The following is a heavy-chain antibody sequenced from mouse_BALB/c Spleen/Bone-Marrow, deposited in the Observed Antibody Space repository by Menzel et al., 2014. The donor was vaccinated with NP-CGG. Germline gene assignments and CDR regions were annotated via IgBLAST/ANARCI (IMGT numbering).Heavy chain of an antibody. D-gene: IGHD4-1*01. CDR3: ARWEYYAMDY. CDR1: GFNIKDTY. CDR2: IDPANGNT. Sequence: VQLQQPGAELVKPGASVKLSCTAPGFNIKDTYMHWVKQRPGQGLEWIGRIDPANGNTKYDPKFQGKATITADTSSNTAYLQLSSLTSEDTAVYYCARWEYYAMDYWGQGTSVTDSS. J-gene: IGHJ4*01. V-gene: IGHV14-3*02.